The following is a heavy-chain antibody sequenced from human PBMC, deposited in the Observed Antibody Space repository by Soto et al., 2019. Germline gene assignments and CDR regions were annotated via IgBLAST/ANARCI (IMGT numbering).Heavy chain of an antibody. V-gene: IGHV1-18*01. CDR3: ARSLAGRPGDY. J-gene: IGHJ4*02. D-gene: IGHD6-6*01. CDR1: GYTFTSYH. Sequence: QVQLVQSGAEVKKPGASVRVSCQASGYTFTSYHICWVRQAPGQGLEWTGCISGYNGYTNYAQNVQGSVSMTTDTSTNTAYLELRNLRSDDTAIYFCARSLAGRPGDYWGQGTLVTVSS. CDR2: ISGYNGYT.